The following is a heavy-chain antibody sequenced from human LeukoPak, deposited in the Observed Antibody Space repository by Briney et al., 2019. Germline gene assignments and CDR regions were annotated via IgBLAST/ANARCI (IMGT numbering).Heavy chain of an antibody. CDR3: ARETSTLGAYYSYYMDV. CDR2: ISAYNGNT. Sequence: ASVKVSCKASGYTFTSYGISWVRQAPGQGLEWMGWISAYNGNTNYAQKLQGRVTMTTDTSTSTAYMELRSLRSDDTAVYYCARETSTLGAYYSYYMDVWGKGTTVTVSS. D-gene: IGHD6-6*01. CDR1: GYTFTSYG. V-gene: IGHV1-18*01. J-gene: IGHJ6*03.